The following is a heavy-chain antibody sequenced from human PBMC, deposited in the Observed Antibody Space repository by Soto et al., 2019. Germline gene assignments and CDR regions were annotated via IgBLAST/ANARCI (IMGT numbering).Heavy chain of an antibody. CDR3: ASSMGRGGNDY. J-gene: IGHJ4*02. V-gene: IGHV3-7*03. D-gene: IGHD3-10*01. CDR2: IKTDGSEK. Sequence: EVQLVESGGGLVQPGGSLRLSCAASGFTFSDYCMSWVRQAPGKGLEWVANIKTDGSEKYYVDSVKGRFTISRDNAKNSLYLQMNSLRAEDTAVYYCASSMGRGGNDYWGQGTLVTVSS. CDR1: GFTFSDYC.